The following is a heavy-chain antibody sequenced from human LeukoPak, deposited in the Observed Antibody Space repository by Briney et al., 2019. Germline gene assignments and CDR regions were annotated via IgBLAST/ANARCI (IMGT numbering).Heavy chain of an antibody. Sequence: SVKVSCKASGGTFSSYAISWVRQAPGQGLEWMGGIIPIFGTANYAQKFQGRVTIAADESTSTAYMELSSLRSEDTAVYYCATEVPNGDLRFDYWGQGTLVTVSS. CDR3: ATEVPNGDLRFDY. CDR1: GGTFSSYA. D-gene: IGHD4-17*01. V-gene: IGHV1-69*13. J-gene: IGHJ4*02. CDR2: IIPIFGTA.